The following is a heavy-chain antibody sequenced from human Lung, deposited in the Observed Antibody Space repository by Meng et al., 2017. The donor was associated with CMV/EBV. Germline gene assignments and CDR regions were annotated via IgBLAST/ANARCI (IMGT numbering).Heavy chain of an antibody. V-gene: IGHV3-15*01. CDR2: IKSKSDGGTT. J-gene: IGHJ6*02. D-gene: IGHD2-15*01. Sequence: GGSLRLSCAASGFTFGTAWMNWVRQAPGKGLEWVGRIKSKSDGGTTDYAAPVKGRFTISRDDSKNTLYLQMNSLKSEDTAVYYCATLRLIGRGNGYYKNMDVWGQGTSVTVSS. CDR3: ATLRLIGRGNGYYKNMDV. CDR1: GFTFGTAW.